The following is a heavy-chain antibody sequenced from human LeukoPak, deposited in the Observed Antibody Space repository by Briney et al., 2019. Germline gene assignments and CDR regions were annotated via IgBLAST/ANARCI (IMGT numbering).Heavy chain of an antibody. J-gene: IGHJ3*02. CDR3: ARDGTYGGAFDI. D-gene: IGHD4-23*01. CDR1: GGSVSSDNYY. CDR2: IYYNGNTT. Sequence: SETLSLTCTVSGGSVSSDNYYWSWIRQPPGKGLEWIVYIYYNGNTTNYNPSLKSRVTISVDTSKNHFSLKLSSVTAADTAVYYCARDGTYGGAFDIWGQGTMVTV. V-gene: IGHV4-61*01.